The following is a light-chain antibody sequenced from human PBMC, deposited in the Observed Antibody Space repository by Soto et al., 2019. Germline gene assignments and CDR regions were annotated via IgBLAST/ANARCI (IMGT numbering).Light chain of an antibody. CDR2: EVS. CDR3: SSYTSTSTPWV. Sequence: QSVLTQPASVSGSPGQSITISCTGTSSDVGGYNYVSWYQQHPGKAPKLMIYEVSNRPSGVSNRFSGSKSGNTASLTISGLQAEDEGDYYCSSYTSTSTPWVFGGGTKVTVL. V-gene: IGLV2-14*01. J-gene: IGLJ3*02. CDR1: SSDVGGYNY.